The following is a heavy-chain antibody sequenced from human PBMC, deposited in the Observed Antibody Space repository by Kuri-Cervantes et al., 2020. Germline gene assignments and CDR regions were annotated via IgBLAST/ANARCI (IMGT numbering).Heavy chain of an antibody. CDR2: ISYDGSNK. D-gene: IGHD6-13*01. CDR1: GFTFSSYG. V-gene: IGHV3-30*03. J-gene: IGHJ4*02. Sequence: GESLKISCAASGFTFSSYGMHWVRQAPVKGLEWVAVISYDGSNKYYADSVKGRFTISRDNSKNTLYLQMNSLRAEDTAVYYCARGRWQQLVPPFGYWGQGTLVTVSS. CDR3: ARGRWQQLVPPFGY.